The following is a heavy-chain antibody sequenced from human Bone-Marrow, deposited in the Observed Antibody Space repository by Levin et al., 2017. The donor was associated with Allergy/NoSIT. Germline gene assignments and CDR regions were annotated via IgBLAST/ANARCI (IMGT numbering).Heavy chain of an antibody. CDR3: ARPIAVSGSTPYYYGLDV. J-gene: IGHJ6*02. V-gene: IGHV3-74*01. CDR2: INSDGTTT. Sequence: LSLTCAASGFTFRSYWMHWVRQAPGKGLVWVSRINSDGTTTTYADSVKGRFIISRDNVKNTLYLQVNSLRAEDTAVYYCARPIAVSGSTPYYYGLDVWGQGTTVTVSS. CDR1: GFTFRSYW. D-gene: IGHD6-19*01.